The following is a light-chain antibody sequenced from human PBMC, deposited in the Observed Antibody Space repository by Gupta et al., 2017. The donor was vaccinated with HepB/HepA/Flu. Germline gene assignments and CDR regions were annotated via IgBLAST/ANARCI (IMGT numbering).Light chain of an antibody. V-gene: IGLV1-51*02. CDR3: ETWDSSLSTAV. J-gene: IGLJ2*01. CDR1: SSNIGNNY. Sequence: VSAAPGQKVTISCSGSSSNIGNNYVSWYQQLPGTAPKLLMYENNKRPSGIPDRFSGSKSGTSATLGITGLQTGDEADYYCETWDSSLSTAVFGGGTKLTVL. CDR2: ENN.